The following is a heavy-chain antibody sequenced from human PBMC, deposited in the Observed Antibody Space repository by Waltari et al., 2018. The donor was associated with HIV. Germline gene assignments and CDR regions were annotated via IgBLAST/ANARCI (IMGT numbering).Heavy chain of an antibody. CDR3: ARDLQATVAVDYFDF. CDR2: VWYDGTNK. V-gene: IGHV3-33*01. CDR1: GFIFSDYA. J-gene: IGHJ4*02. Sequence: QVQLVESGGGMVQPGGSLRLSCAATGFIFSDYAIHWVRQDPAKWLEWVAVVWYDGTNKYYADTVKGRFLISRDNSKRTLYLQMNHLTAEDTAVYYCARDLQATVAVDYFDFWGQGTLVTVSS.